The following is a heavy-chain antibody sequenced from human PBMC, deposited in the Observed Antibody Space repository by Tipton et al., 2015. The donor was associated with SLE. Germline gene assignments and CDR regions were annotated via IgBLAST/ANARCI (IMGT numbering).Heavy chain of an antibody. CDR1: GFTFSSYG. Sequence: SLRLSCAASGFTFSSYGMHWVRQAPGKGLEWVSSISSSSSYIYYADSVKGRFTISRDNAKNSLYLQMNSLRAEDTAVYYCARNYYDSSGSILKYWGQGTLVTVSS. V-gene: IGHV3-21*03. CDR2: ISSSSSYI. CDR3: ARNYYDSSGSILKY. D-gene: IGHD3-22*01. J-gene: IGHJ4*02.